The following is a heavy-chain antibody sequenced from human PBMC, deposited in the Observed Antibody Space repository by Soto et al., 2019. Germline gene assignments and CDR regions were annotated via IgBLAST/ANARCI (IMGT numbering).Heavy chain of an antibody. Sequence: SETLSLTCTVSGGSISSSSYYWGWIRQPPGKGLEWIGSIYYSGSTYYNPSLKSRVTISVDTSKNHFSLKLTSVTAADTAVYYGARREAARVWHFDEWGQGTLVTVSS. CDR2: IYYSGST. V-gene: IGHV4-39*02. J-gene: IGHJ4*02. CDR1: GGSISSSSYY. CDR3: ARREAARVWHFDE. D-gene: IGHD6-6*01.